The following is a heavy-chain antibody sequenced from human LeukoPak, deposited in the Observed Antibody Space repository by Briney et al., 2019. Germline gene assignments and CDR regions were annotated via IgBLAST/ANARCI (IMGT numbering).Heavy chain of an antibody. Sequence: ASVKVSCKASGYTFTSYAMHWVRQAPGQRPEWMGWINAGNGNTKYSQKFQGRVTITRDTSASTAYMELSSLRSEDTAVYYCARAFDTVANGDYWGQGTLVTVSS. CDR2: INAGNGNT. J-gene: IGHJ4*02. V-gene: IGHV1-3*01. CDR1: GYTFTSYA. D-gene: IGHD2-15*01. CDR3: ARAFDTVANGDY.